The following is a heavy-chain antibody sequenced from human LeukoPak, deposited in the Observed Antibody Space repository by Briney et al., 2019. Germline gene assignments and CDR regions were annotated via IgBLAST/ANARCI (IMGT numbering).Heavy chain of an antibody. Sequence: SETLSRTGAGYGGTCSGNYWRWIRQPPGNGLEWIGAINHSGTTNYNPSLTSRVPISVAMSKNQFSLKLSSVTAADTAVYYCARGPPAKPGTGYYYGMDVWGQGTTVTVSS. CDR3: ARGPPAKPGTGYYYGMDV. V-gene: IGHV4-34*01. J-gene: IGHJ6*02. CDR2: INHSGTT. D-gene: IGHD2-2*01. CDR1: GGTCSGNY.